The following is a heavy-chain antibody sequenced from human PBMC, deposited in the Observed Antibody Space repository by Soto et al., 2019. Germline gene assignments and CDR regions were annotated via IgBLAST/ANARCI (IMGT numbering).Heavy chain of an antibody. V-gene: IGHV3-23*01. D-gene: IGHD1-1*01. Sequence: EVQLLESGGGSVQPGWTLRLSCAASGFTFSSYAMHWVRRPPGKGLEWVSSMSGSGGTAYYAVSVKGRFSISRDSLVNTLYLQMNSQRAEDTAVYYCAKGRGQNWSFDYWGQGTLVTVS. J-gene: IGHJ4*02. CDR3: AKGRGQNWSFDY. CDR1: GFTFSSYA. CDR2: MSGSGGTA.